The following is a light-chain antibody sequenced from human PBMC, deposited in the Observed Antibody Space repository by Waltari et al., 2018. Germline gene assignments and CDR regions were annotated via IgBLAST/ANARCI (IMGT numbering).Light chain of an antibody. CDR1: TSNIGNNY. V-gene: IGLV1-51*01. J-gene: IGLJ2*01. CDR2: DNN. CDR3: GTWDSNLSAVV. Sequence: QSVLTQPPSVSAAPGQKVTISCSGSTSNIGNNYVSWYQQFPGTAPKLLIYDNNKRPSGIPDRFSGFKSGTSATLGITGLQTGDEADYYCGTWDSNLSAVVFGGGTKLTVL.